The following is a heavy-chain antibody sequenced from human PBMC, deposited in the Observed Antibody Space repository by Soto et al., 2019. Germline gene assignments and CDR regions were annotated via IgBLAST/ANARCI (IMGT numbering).Heavy chain of an antibody. J-gene: IGHJ5*02. Sequence: ASVKVSCKASGYTFTSYGISWVRQAPGQGLEWMGWISAYNGNTNYAQKLQGRVTMTTDTSTSTAYMELRSLRSDDTAVYYCARESADYYDSSGYYHWGQGTLVTVSS. D-gene: IGHD3-22*01. CDR1: GYTFTSYG. V-gene: IGHV1-18*01. CDR3: ARESADYYDSSGYYH. CDR2: ISAYNGNT.